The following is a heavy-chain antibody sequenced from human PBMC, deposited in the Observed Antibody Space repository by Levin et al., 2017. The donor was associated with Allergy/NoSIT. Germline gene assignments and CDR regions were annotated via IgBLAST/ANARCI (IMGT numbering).Heavy chain of an antibody. D-gene: IGHD3-22*01. CDR1: GFTFSSYW. CDR2: IKQDGSEK. CDR3: ARVAYHYYDSSGYYSQAYYFDY. J-gene: IGHJ4*02. Sequence: GGSLRLSCAASGFTFSSYWMSWVRQAPGKGLEWVANIKQDGSEKYYVDSVKGRFTISRDNAKNSLYLQMNSLRAEDTAVYYCARVAYHYYDSSGYYSQAYYFDYWGQGTLVTVSS. V-gene: IGHV3-7*01.